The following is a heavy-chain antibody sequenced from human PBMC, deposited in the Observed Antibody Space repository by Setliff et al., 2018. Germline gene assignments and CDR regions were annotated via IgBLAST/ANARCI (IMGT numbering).Heavy chain of an antibody. CDR2: INPNGHT. CDR3: TVYNTGSSKDHY. D-gene: IGHD2-8*02. Sequence: PWETLSLTCNVSGDSISSTYHWSWVRQPPGKPLEWIGEINPNGHTNYNPSLKSRVTISVDTSKNQFSLKLSSVTAADTALYYCTVYNTGSSKDHYWGQGTPVTVSS. CDR1: GDSISSTYH. V-gene: IGHV4-34*01. J-gene: IGHJ4*02.